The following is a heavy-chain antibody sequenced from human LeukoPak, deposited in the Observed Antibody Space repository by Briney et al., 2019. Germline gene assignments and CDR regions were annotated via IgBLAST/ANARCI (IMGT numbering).Heavy chain of an antibody. CDR3: AGGGAAMVRWDYYYYMDV. CDR1: GGSISSGGYY. Sequence: SETLSLTCTVSGGSISSGGYYWSWIRQHPGKGLEWIGYIYYSGSTYYNPSLKSRVTISVDTSKNQFSLKLSSVTAADTAVYYCAGGGAAMVRWDYYYYMDVWGKGTTVTVSS. J-gene: IGHJ6*03. D-gene: IGHD3-10*01. V-gene: IGHV4-31*03. CDR2: IYYSGST.